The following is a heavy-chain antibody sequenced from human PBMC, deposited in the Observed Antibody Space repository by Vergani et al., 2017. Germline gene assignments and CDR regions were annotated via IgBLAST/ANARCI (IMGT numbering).Heavy chain of an antibody. CDR2: IYYSGST. V-gene: IGHV4-59*01. CDR1: GGSISSYY. D-gene: IGHD3-3*01. Sequence: QVQLQESGPGLVKPSETLSLTCTVSGGSISSYYWSWIRPPPGKGLEWIGYIYYSGSTNYNPSLKSRVTISVDTSKNQYSLKLSSVTAADTAVYYCARGEWGAFDIWGQGTMVTVSS. J-gene: IGHJ3*02. CDR3: ARGEWGAFDI.